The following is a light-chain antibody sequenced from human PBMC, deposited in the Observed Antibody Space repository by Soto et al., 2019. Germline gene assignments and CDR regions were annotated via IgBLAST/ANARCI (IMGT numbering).Light chain of an antibody. V-gene: IGKV3-15*01. CDR2: GAS. J-gene: IGKJ5*01. CDR1: QSVGSN. Sequence: LVLPQSPATLSVSPGAGATLSCRASQSVGSNLAWYQQKPGQTPRVLIYGASTRAIGIPARFSGSGFGTEFTLTISSLQSEDFAVYYCQQYNNWPPITFGQGTRLEIK. CDR3: QQYNNWPPIT.